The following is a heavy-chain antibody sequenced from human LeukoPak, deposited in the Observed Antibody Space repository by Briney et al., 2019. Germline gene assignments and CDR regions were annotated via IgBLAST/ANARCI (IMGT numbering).Heavy chain of an antibody. CDR2: ISYDGRNK. D-gene: IGHD6-19*01. J-gene: IGHJ5*02. V-gene: IGHV3-30*18. CDR3: AKDKRGSSGWYDH. CDR1: GFSFSNFG. Sequence: PGGSLRLSCAASGFSFSNFGMHWVRQAPGKGLEWVAVISYDGRNKYFADSVKGRLTISRDNSKNTVYLEMNSLRDEDTAVYYCAKDKRGSSGWYDHWGQESLVIVSS.